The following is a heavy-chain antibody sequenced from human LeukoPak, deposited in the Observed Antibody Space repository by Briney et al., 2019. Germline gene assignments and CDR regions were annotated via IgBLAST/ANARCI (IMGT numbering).Heavy chain of an antibody. V-gene: IGHV5-10-1*01. D-gene: IGHD3-9*01. CDR1: GYSLTSFW. CDR3: ARLTPPYYDILTGYYPLAY. CDR2: IDPSDSYT. J-gene: IGHJ4*02. Sequence: GESLRISCKGSGYSLTSFWISWVRQMHGKGLEWMGSIDPSDSYTNYSPSFQGHVTISADKSISTAYLQWSSLKASDTAIYYCARLTPPYYDILTGYYPLAYWGQGTPVTVSS.